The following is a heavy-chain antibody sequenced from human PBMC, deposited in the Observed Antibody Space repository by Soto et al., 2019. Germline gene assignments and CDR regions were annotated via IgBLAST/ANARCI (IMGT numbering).Heavy chain of an antibody. CDR2: INSDASHT. D-gene: IGHD2-2*01. Sequence: EVQLVESGGGLVQPGGSLRLSCAASGFTFSTYWMHWIRQVPGKGLEWVSRINSDASHTYYADSVKGRFTISRDNAKNTLHLEMNSLRAEDTAVYYCVRDGHCLTTSCYGNWFDTWGQGTLVTVSS. CDR1: GFTFSTYW. CDR3: VRDGHCLTTSCYGNWFDT. V-gene: IGHV3-74*01. J-gene: IGHJ5*02.